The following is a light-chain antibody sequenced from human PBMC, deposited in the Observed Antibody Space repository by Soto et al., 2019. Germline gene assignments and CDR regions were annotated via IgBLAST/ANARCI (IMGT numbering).Light chain of an antibody. J-gene: IGKJ5*01. CDR3: QQYGGSPIT. CDR1: LSVTTR. V-gene: IGKV3-20*01. CDR2: GAS. Sequence: EILLTQSPGTLSLSPGERATLSCRASLSVTTRLAWYQQKPGQPPRLLISGASVRASGVPVRISGSGSGTEFTLTISRLQPEDFALYYCQQYGGSPITFGPGTRLEIK.